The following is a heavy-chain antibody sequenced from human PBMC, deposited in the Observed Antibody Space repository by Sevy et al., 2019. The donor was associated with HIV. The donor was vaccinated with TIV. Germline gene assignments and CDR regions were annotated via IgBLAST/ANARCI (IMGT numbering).Heavy chain of an antibody. V-gene: IGHV1-18*01. CDR1: GYTFTSYG. CDR3: ARDRPETYYYYGMDV. CDR2: ISAYNGNT. Sequence: ASVKVSCKASGYTFTSYGISWVRQAPGQGLEWMGWISAYNGNTNYAQTLQGRVTMTTDTSTSTAYMELRSLRSDDTAVYYCARDRPETYYYYGMDVWGQGTTVTVSS. J-gene: IGHJ6*02.